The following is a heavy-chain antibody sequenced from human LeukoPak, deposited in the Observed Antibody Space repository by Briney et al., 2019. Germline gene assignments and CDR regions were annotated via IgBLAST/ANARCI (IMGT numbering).Heavy chain of an antibody. J-gene: IGHJ6*02. V-gene: IGHV1-18*01. CDR1: GYTLTSYG. D-gene: IGHD2-2*01. Sequence: ASVKVSCKASGYTLTSYGISWVRQAPGQGLEWMGWISAYNGNTNYAQKLQGRVTMTTDTSTSTAYMELRSLRSDDTAVYYCASGYCSSTSCKYYYYGMDVWGQGTTVTVSS. CDR3: ASGYCSSTSCKYYYYGMDV. CDR2: ISAYNGNT.